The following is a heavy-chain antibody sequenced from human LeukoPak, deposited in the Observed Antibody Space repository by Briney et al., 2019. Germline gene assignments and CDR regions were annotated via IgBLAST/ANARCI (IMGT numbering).Heavy chain of an antibody. CDR1: GFTSSSYS. D-gene: IGHD3-10*01. J-gene: IGHJ4*02. CDR2: ISSSSSYI. V-gene: IGHV3-21*01. CDR3: AKDALWFGELFWYDY. Sequence: GGSLRLSCAASGFTSSSYSMNWVRQAPGKGLEWVSSISSSSSYIYYADSVKGRFTISRDNAKNSLYLQMNSLRAEDTAVYYCAKDALWFGELFWYDYWGQGTLVTVSS.